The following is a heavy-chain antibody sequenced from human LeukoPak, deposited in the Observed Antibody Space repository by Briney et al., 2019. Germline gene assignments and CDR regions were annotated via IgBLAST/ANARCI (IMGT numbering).Heavy chain of an antibody. Sequence: GGSLRLSCAASGFTFSSYAMSWVRQAPGKGLEWVSAISGSGGSTYHADSVKGRFTISRDNSKNTLYLQMNSLRAEDTAVYYCAKYSGGYCSSTSCYTVDYWGQGTLVTVSS. D-gene: IGHD2-2*02. V-gene: IGHV3-23*01. J-gene: IGHJ4*02. CDR2: ISGSGGST. CDR1: GFTFSSYA. CDR3: AKYSGGYCSSTSCYTVDY.